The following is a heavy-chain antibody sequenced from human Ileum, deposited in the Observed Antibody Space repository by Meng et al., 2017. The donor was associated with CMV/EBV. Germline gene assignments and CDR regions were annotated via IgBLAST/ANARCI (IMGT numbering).Heavy chain of an antibody. CDR3: ATLRGDFWSGYGDY. D-gene: IGHD3-3*01. J-gene: IGHJ4*02. CDR2: INHSGST. Sequence: AVYVGSFRGYYWSWIRQPPGKGLEWIGEINHSGSTHYTPSLQSRVTISVDTSKNQFSLKLSSVTAADTAVYYCATLRGDFWSGYGDYWGQGTLVTVSS. V-gene: IGHV4-34*01. CDR1: VGSFRGYY.